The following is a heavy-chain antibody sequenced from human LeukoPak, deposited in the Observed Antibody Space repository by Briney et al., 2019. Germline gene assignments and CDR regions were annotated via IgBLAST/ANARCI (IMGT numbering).Heavy chain of an antibody. J-gene: IGHJ4*02. V-gene: IGHV4-59*13. CDR3: ARVTGYVIEDYFDY. Sequence: SETLSLTCTVSGGSINSYYWSWIRQPPGKGLEWIGYIYYSGSTNYNPSLKSRVTISVDTSKNQFSLKLRSATAADTAVYYCARVTGYVIEDYFDYWGQGTLVTVSS. CDR2: IYYSGST. D-gene: IGHD3-22*01. CDR1: GGSINSYY.